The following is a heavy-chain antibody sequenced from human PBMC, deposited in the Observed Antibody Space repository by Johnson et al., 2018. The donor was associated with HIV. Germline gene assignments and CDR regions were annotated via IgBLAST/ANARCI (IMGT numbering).Heavy chain of an antibody. V-gene: IGHV3-7*01. Sequence: VQLVESGGGVVQPGRSLRLSCAASGFTFSSYWMSWVRQAPGKGLEWVANIKQDGSEKYYVDSVKGRFIISRDDSKDTLHLHMNSLRPEDTAIYYCARESTPWGGDFVGYGYGLDMWGQGTTVAVSS. J-gene: IGHJ3*02. CDR2: IKQDGSEK. D-gene: IGHD5-18*01. CDR1: GFTFSSYW. CDR3: ARESTPWGGDFVGYGYGLDM.